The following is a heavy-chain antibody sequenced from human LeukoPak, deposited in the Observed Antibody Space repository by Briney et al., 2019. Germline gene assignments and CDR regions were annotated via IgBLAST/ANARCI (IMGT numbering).Heavy chain of an antibody. V-gene: IGHV1-46*01. J-gene: IGHJ6*03. CDR3: ARDGATRGYYYYMDV. Sequence: GASVKVSCKASGYTFPSYYMHWVRQAPGQGLEWMGIINPSGGSTSYAQKFQGRVTMTRDMSTSTVYMELSSLRSEDTAVYYCARDGATRGYYYYMDVWGKGTTVTVSS. CDR2: INPSGGST. D-gene: IGHD5-12*01. CDR1: GYTFPSYY.